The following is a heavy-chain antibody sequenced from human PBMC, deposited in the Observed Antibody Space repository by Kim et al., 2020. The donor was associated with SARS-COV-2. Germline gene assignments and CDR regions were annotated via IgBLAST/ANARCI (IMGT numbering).Heavy chain of an antibody. Sequence: GGSLRLSCAASGFTFSSYAMHWVRQAPGKGLEWVAVISYDGSNKYYADSVKGRFTISRDNSKNTLYLQMNSLRAEDTAVYYCARDRWRVGTSFFDYWGQGTLVTVSS. CDR2: ISYDGSNK. V-gene: IGHV3-30*04. J-gene: IGHJ4*02. D-gene: IGHD1-26*01. CDR3: ARDRWRVGTSFFDY. CDR1: GFTFSSYA.